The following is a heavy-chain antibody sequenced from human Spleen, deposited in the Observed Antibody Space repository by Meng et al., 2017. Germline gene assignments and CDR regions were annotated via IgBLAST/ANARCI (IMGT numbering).Heavy chain of an antibody. CDR2: IYYSGST. D-gene: IGHD3-10*01. CDR1: GGSISSSSYY. CDR3: ARTNGSGSYYNSGAFDI. Sequence: SETLSLTCTVSGGSISSSSYYWGWIRQPPGKGLEWIGSIYYSGSTYYNPSLKSRVTISVDTSKNQFSLKLSSVTAADTAVYYCARTNGSGSYYNSGAFDIWGQGTMVTVSS. J-gene: IGHJ3*02. V-gene: IGHV4-39*07.